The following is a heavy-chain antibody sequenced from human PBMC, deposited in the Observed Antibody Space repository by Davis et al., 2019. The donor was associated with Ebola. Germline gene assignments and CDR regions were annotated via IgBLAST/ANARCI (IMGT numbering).Heavy chain of an antibody. Sequence: PGGSLRLSCAASGFTFSSYAMSWVRQAPGKGLEWVSAISGSGGSTYYADSVKGRFTISRDNSKNTVYMQMHSLRVEDTAVYYCASREVGLHNLYWGEGTLVSVSS. J-gene: IGHJ4*02. CDR2: ISGSGGST. CDR3: ASREVGLHNLY. CDR1: GFTFSSYA. D-gene: IGHD1-26*01. V-gene: IGHV3-23*01.